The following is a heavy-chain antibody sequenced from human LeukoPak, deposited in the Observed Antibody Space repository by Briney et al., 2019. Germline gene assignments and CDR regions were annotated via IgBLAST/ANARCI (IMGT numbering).Heavy chain of an antibody. CDR3: TRGFTLIDPNY. Sequence: GGSLRLSCAASGFTFSTYAMSWVRQAPGKGLEWVGFIRSTALGGTIEYAASVKGRFTISRDDSKSIAYLQMDSLKTEDTAVYYCTRGFTLIDPNYWGQGTLVTVSS. CDR2: IRSTALGGTI. CDR1: GFTFSTYA. V-gene: IGHV3-49*04. J-gene: IGHJ4*02. D-gene: IGHD3-22*01.